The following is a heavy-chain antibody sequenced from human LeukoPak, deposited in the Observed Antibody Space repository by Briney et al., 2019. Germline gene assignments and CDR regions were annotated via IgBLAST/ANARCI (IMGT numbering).Heavy chain of an antibody. D-gene: IGHD6-13*01. CDR1: GFTFSSFG. CDR3: VRGVGVSRFNYLDS. CDR2: IRYDASNK. J-gene: IGHJ4*02. Sequence: GGSLRLSCAASGFTFSSFGMHWVRQAPGKGLEWVAVIRYDASNKYYADSVKGRFTISRDNSKSTLYLQMNTLRDDDTAVYYCVRGVGVSRFNYLDSWGQGTLVIVSS. V-gene: IGHV3-33*01.